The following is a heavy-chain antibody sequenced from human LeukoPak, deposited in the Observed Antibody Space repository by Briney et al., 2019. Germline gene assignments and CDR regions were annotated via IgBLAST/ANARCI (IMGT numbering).Heavy chain of an antibody. J-gene: IGHJ5*02. V-gene: IGHV4-4*07. D-gene: IGHD3-10*01. CDR1: GGSISSYY. Sequence: PSETLSLTCTVSGGSISSYYWSWIRQPAGKGLEWIGRIYTSGSTNYNPSLKSRVTMSVDTSKNQFSLKLSSVTAADTAVYYCARGITMVRGENWFDPWGQGTLVTVSS. CDR2: IYTSGST. CDR3: ARGITMVRGENWFDP.